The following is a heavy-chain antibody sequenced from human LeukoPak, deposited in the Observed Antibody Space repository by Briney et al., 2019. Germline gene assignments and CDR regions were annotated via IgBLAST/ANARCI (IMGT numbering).Heavy chain of an antibody. Sequence: GSLRLSCAASGFTFISYSMNWVRQAPGKGLEWVSSISSSSSYIYYADSVKGRFTISRDNAKNSLYLQMNSLRAEDTAVYYCARDPPSGGFDSWGQGILVTVSS. D-gene: IGHD2-15*01. V-gene: IGHV3-21*01. CDR1: GFTFISYS. CDR3: ARDPPSGGFDS. J-gene: IGHJ4*02. CDR2: ISSSSSYI.